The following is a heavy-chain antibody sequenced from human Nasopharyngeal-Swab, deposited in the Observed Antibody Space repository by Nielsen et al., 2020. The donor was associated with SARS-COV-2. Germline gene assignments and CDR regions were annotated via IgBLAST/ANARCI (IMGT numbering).Heavy chain of an antibody. D-gene: IGHD3-10*01. CDR3: AREKGLWFGESKGGSYYYYYGMDV. CDR2: IYYSGST. J-gene: IGHJ6*02. Sequence: SETLSLTCTVSGGSISSYYWSWIRQPPGKGLEWIGYIYYSGSTNYNPSLKSRVTISVDTSKNQFSLKLSSVTAADTAVYYCAREKGLWFGESKGGSYYYYYGMDVWGQGTTVTVSS. V-gene: IGHV4-59*01. CDR1: GGSISSYY.